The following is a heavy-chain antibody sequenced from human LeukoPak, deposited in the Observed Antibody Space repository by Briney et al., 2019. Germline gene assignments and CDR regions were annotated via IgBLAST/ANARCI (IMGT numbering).Heavy chain of an antibody. Sequence: ASVKVSCTASGYTFTSYYMHWVRQAPGQGLEWMGIINPSGGSTSYAQKFQGRVTMTRDTSTSTVYMELTSLRSEDTAVYYCARDLSGSNCYASGSYADWGQGTLVTVSS. D-gene: IGHD3-10*01. CDR2: INPSGGST. CDR3: ARDLSGSNCYASGSYAD. V-gene: IGHV1-46*01. J-gene: IGHJ4*02. CDR1: GYTFTSYY.